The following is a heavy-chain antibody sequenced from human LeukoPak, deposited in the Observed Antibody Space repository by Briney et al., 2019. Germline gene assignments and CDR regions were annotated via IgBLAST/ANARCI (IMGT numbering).Heavy chain of an antibody. CDR2: INPIFGKA. J-gene: IGHJ4*02. CDR3: AIRGDYYGSGSYYNDNDY. V-gene: IGHV1-69*13. Sequence: SSVKVSFKASGCTFSSYAISWVRQAPGQGREWMGGINPIFGKANYAQKFQGRVTITPDESTSTAYMELSSLRSEDTAVYFCAIRGDYYGSGSYYNDNDYWGQGTLVTVSS. D-gene: IGHD3-10*01. CDR1: GCTFSSYA.